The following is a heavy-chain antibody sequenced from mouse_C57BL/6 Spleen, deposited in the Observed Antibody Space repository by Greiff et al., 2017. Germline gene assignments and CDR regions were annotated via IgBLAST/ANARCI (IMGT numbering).Heavy chain of an antibody. CDR1: GFTFSSYG. V-gene: IGHV5-6*01. D-gene: IGHD4-1*01. Sequence: EVQGVESGGDLVKPGGSLKLSCAASGFTFSSYGMSWVRQTPDKRLEWVATISSGGSYTYYPDSVKGRFTISRDNAKNTLYLQMSSLKSEDTAMYYCARQTGRDFDYWGQGTTLTVSS. CDR2: ISSGGSYT. J-gene: IGHJ2*01. CDR3: ARQTGRDFDY.